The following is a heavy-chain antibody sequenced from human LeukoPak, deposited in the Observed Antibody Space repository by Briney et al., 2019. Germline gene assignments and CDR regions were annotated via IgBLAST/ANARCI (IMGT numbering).Heavy chain of an antibody. CDR3: AKQRRLVGATSPYDY. CDR2: ISGSGGST. CDR1: GLTFSSYA. J-gene: IGHJ4*02. V-gene: IGHV3-23*01. Sequence: AGGSLRLSCAASGLTFSSYAMSWVRQAPGKGLEWVSAISGSGGSTYYADSVKGRFTISRDNSKNTLYLQMNSLRAEDTAVYYCAKQRRLVGATSPYDYWGQGTLVTVSS. D-gene: IGHD1-26*01.